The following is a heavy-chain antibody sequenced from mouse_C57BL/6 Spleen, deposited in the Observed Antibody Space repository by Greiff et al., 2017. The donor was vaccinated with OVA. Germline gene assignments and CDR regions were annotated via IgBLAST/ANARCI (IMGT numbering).Heavy chain of an antibody. Sequence: EVQLQQSGPELVKPGASVKISCKASGYTFTDYYMNWVKQSHGKSLEWIGDINPNNGGTSYNQKFKGKATLTVDKSSSTAYMELRRLTSEDSAVYYCAREGYDDGIYYYAMDYRGQGTSVTVSS. D-gene: IGHD2-2*01. CDR1: GYTFTDYY. V-gene: IGHV1-26*01. J-gene: IGHJ4*01. CDR3: AREGYDDGIYYYAMDY. CDR2: INPNNGGT.